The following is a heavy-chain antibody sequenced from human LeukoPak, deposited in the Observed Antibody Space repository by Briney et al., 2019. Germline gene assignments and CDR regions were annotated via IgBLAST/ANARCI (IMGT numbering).Heavy chain of an antibody. D-gene: IGHD5-12*01. J-gene: IGHJ6*02. CDR2: ISAYNGNT. V-gene: IGHV1-18*01. CDR1: GYTFNSYA. CDR3: ARDLPISVATISFNYYYYGMDV. Sequence: GAPVKVSCKASGYTFNSYAISWVRQAPGQGREWMGWISAYNGNTNHAQKLQGRVTMTTDTSTSTAYMELRSLRSDDTAVYYCARDLPISVATISFNYYYYGMDVWGQGTTVTVSS.